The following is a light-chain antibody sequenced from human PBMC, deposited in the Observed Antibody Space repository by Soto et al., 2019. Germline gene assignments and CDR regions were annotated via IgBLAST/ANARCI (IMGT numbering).Light chain of an antibody. CDR2: EVT. V-gene: IGLV2-8*01. Sequence: QSALTQPPSASGSPGQSVTISCTGTSSEVGGYNFFSWYQQHPGKAPKLMIYEVTKRPSGVPDRFSGSKSGNTASLTVSGLQDEDEADYYCTSYAGINMHVMFGGGTKLTVL. CDR1: SSEVGGYNF. J-gene: IGLJ3*02. CDR3: TSYAGINMHVM.